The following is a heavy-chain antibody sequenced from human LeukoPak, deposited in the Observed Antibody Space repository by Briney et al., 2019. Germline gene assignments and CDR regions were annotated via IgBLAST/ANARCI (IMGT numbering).Heavy chain of an antibody. D-gene: IGHD3-22*01. CDR3: VQGGGDTMILV. CDR1: GGSISSYY. J-gene: IGHJ4*02. CDR2: FYTRGNT. Sequence: SETLSLTCTVSGGSISSYYWNWIRQPAGKGLEWIGRFYTRGNTNYNPSLKSRVTMSVDTSKNQFSLELTSVTAADTAVYYCVQGGGDTMILVWGQGTLVTVSS. V-gene: IGHV4-4*07.